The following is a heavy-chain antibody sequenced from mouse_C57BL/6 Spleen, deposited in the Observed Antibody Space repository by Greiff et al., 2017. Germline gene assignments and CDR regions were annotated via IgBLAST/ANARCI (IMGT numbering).Heavy chain of an antibody. CDR2: ISYDGSN. V-gene: IGHV3-6*01. J-gene: IGHJ4*01. CDR3: ARDVPTVVAPYAMDY. CDR1: GYSITSGYY. Sequence: EVKLQESGPGLVKPSQSLSLTCSVTGYSITSGYYWNWIRQFPGNKLEWMGYISYDGSNNYNPSLKNRISITRDTSKNQFFLKLNSVTTEDTATYYCARDVPTVVAPYAMDYWCQGTSVTVSS. D-gene: IGHD1-1*01.